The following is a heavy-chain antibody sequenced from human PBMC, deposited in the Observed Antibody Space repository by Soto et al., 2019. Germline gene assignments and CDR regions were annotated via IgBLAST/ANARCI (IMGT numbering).Heavy chain of an antibody. CDR1: GFTFSSYA. V-gene: IGHV3-23*01. CDR2: ISGSGGST. CDR3: AKGNGYSSSWFEFDY. J-gene: IGHJ4*02. D-gene: IGHD6-13*01. Sequence: LRLSCAASGFTFSSYAMSWVRQAPGKGLEWVSAISGSGGSTYYADSVKGRFTISRDNSKNTLYLQMNSLRAEDTAVYYCAKGNGYSSSWFEFDYWGQGTLVTVSS.